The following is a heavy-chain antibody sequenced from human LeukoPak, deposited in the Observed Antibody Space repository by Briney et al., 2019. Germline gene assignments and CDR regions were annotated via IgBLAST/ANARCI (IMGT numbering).Heavy chain of an antibody. Sequence: GGSLRLSCAASGFTVSSNYMSWVRQAPGKGLEWVSVIYSGGSTYYADSVKGRFTISRDNSKNTLYLQMNSLRAEDTAVYYCASLELSADYYDSRDYWGQGTLVTVSS. V-gene: IGHV3-53*01. CDR1: GFTVSSNY. CDR3: ASLELSADYYDSRDY. D-gene: IGHD3-22*01. CDR2: IYSGGST. J-gene: IGHJ4*02.